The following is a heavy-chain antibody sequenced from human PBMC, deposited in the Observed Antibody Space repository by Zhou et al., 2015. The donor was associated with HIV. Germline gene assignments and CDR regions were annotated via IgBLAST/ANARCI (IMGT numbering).Heavy chain of an antibody. CDR2: MSPSAEST. CDR1: GYTFSGHY. D-gene: IGHD3-22*01. J-gene: IGHJ5*02. Sequence: QAHLVQSGPEVKKPGTSVKVSCEAFGYTFSGHYIHWVRQTRGQGLEWVGVMSPSAESTNVAPKFQGRVTITADESTSTAYMELSSLRSEDTAVYYCAREPSSYYYDSSGYYGWFDPWGQGTLVTVSS. V-gene: IGHV1-46*01. CDR3: AREPSSYYYDSSGYYGWFDP.